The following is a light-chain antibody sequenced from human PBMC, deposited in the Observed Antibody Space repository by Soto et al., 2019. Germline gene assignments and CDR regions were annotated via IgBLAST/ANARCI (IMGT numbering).Light chain of an antibody. Sequence: EIVMTQSPATLSVSPGERATLSFRASHSVSSNLAWYQQRPGQAPRLLIYDASTRATGNPARFSGSGSGTEFTLTISILQSEDFADYYCQQYNNWPRTFGQGTKVEIK. CDR2: DAS. CDR3: QQYNNWPRT. CDR1: HSVSSN. J-gene: IGKJ1*01. V-gene: IGKV3-15*01.